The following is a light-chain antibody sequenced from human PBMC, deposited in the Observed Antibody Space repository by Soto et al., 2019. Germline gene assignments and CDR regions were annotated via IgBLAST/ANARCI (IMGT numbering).Light chain of an antibody. CDR2: LNSDGSH. CDR1: SGHSSYV. V-gene: IGLV4-69*01. CDR3: QTWGASIVV. Sequence: QLVLTQSPSASASLGASVKLTCTLSSGHSSYVIAWHQQQPEKGPRYLMKLNSDGSHSKGDGVPDRFSGSTSGAERYLTISSLQSEDEADYYCQTWGASIVVFGGGTQLTVL. J-gene: IGLJ2*01.